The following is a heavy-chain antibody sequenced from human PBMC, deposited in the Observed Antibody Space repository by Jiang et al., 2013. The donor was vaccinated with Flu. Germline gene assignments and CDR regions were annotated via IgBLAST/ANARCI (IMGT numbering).Heavy chain of an antibody. V-gene: IGHV2-70*11. CDR1: GFSLSTSGMC. J-gene: IGHJ3*02. Sequence: KPTQTLTLTCTFSGFSLSTSGMCVSWIRQPPGKALEWLARIDWDDDKYYSTSLKTRLTISKDTSKNQVVLTMTNMDPVDTATYYCARTYVKARYYDSSGLYDAFDIWGQGTMVTVSS. CDR2: IDWDDDK. CDR3: ARTYVKARYYDSSGLYDAFDI. D-gene: IGHD3-22*01.